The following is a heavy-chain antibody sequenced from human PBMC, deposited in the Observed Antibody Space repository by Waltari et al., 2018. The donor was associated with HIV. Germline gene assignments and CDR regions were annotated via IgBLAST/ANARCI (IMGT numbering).Heavy chain of an antibody. CDR3: AREKNIPEKYHGMDV. CDR2: INAGNGKT. CDR1: GYTFTSYS. J-gene: IGHJ6*02. V-gene: IGHV1-3*01. Sequence: QVQLVQSGAAVKKPGASVKVSCKASGYTFTSYSMHWVRQAPGRRFEWMGWINAGNGKTKYSQKMQGRVTITRDTSASTAYMELTSLRSEDTAVYDCAREKNIPEKYHGMDVWGQGTTVTVSS.